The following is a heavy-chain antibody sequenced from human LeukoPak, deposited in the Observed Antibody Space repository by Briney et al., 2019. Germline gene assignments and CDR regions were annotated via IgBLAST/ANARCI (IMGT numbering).Heavy chain of an antibody. CDR2: INHSGST. CDR1: GGSISSYY. CDR3: SRAYNRLVLQYY. J-gene: IGHJ4*02. Sequence: SETLSLTCTLSGGSISSYYSAWLRQPPGKGLEWIGEINHSGSTSYNPSLRSRVTISVDTSNNQFSLKLTSVTAADTAVYCCSRAYNRLVLQYYWGRGALVTVSS. V-gene: IGHV4-34*01. D-gene: IGHD3-10*01.